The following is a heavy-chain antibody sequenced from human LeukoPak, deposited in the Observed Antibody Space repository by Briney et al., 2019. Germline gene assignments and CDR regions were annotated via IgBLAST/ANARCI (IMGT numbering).Heavy chain of an antibody. CDR2: INPSGGST. CDR1: GYTFTSYY. V-gene: IGHV1-46*01. J-gene: IGHJ6*03. D-gene: IGHD2-2*01. Sequence: ASVKVSCKASGYTFTSYYMHWVRQAPGQGLEWMGIINPSGGSTSYAQKFQGRVTMTRDMSTSTVYMELSSLRSEDTAVYYCARDPGEWGCSSTSCYYYYYYMDVWGKGTTVTVSS. CDR3: ARDPGEWGCSSTSCYYYYYYMDV.